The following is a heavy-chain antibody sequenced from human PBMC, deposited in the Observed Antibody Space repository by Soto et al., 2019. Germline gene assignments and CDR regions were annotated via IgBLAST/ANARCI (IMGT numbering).Heavy chain of an antibody. J-gene: IGHJ6*02. V-gene: IGHV4-59*01. Sequence: SETLSLTCTVFGGSIRSYYWSWVRRPPGKGLEWIGYVYNSESTTYSPSFKSRVTISADTSRNQFSLKLTSVTAADTAVYYCARDVGLDYYGSGSYGMDVWGQGTTVT. CDR2: VYNSEST. D-gene: IGHD3-10*01. CDR3: ARDVGLDYYGSGSYGMDV. CDR1: GGSIRSYY.